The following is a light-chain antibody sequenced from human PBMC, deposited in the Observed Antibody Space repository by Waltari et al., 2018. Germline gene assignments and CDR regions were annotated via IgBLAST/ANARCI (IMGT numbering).Light chain of an antibody. CDR1: SSNIESNH. CDR3: AAWDNSLSGVL. CDR2: RDN. Sequence: SVLTQSPSASGTPWQRVTISCSGSSSNIESNHVFWYQQIPGTAPKLLIFRDNMRPSGVPDRFSASKSGTSASLAIRGLRSEDEADYYCAAWDNSLSGVLFGGGTKLTVL. J-gene: IGLJ2*01. V-gene: IGLV1-47*01.